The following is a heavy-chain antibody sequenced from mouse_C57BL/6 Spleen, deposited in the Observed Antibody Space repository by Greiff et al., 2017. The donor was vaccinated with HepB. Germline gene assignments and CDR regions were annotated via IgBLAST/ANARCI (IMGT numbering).Heavy chain of an antibody. CDR2: ISYSGST. CDR3: ARDGNYEDWYFDV. CDR1: GYSITSGYD. J-gene: IGHJ1*03. D-gene: IGHD2-1*01. Sequence: VQLKESGPGMVKPSQSLSLTCTVTGYSITSGYDWHWIRHFPGNKLEWMGYISYSGSTNYNPSLKSRISITHDTSKNNFFLKLNSVTTEDTATYYCARDGNYEDWYFDVWGTGTTVTVSS. V-gene: IGHV3-1*01.